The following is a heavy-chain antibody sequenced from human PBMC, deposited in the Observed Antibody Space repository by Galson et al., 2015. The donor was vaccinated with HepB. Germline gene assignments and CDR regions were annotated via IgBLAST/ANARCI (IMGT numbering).Heavy chain of an antibody. CDR1: GFTFSGSA. V-gene: IGHV3-73*01. CDR2: IRSEADSYAT. Sequence: SLRLSCAASGFTFSGSAMHWVRQAPGKGLEWVGRIRSEADSYATAYAASVKGRFTISRDDSKNKAYLQMNSLKTEDTAVYDCTRHAYCSSTSCTYYMDVWDKGTTVTVSS. J-gene: IGHJ6*03. D-gene: IGHD2-2*01. CDR3: TRHAYCSSTSCTYYMDV.